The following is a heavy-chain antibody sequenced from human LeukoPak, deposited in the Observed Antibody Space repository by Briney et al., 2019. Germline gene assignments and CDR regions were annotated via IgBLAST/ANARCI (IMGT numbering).Heavy chain of an antibody. CDR3: ARGSIVVVPAAIGDYYYYGMDV. CDR2: INHSGST. J-gene: IGHJ6*02. D-gene: IGHD2-2*02. CDR1: GGSFSGYY. Sequence: SETLSLTCAVYGGSFSGYYWSWIRQPPGKGLEWIGEINHSGSTNYNPSLKSRVTISVDTSKNQFSLRLSSVTAADTAVYYCARGSIVVVPAAIGDYYYYGMDVWGQGTTVTVSS. V-gene: IGHV4-34*01.